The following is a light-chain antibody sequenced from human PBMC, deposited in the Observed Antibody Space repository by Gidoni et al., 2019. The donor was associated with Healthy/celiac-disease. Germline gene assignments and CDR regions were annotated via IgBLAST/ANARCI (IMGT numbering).Light chain of an antibody. CDR1: SSDVGGYNY. CDR2: EVS. Sequence: QSALTQPASVSGSPGQSITISCTGTSSDVGGYNYGSWYQQHPGKAPKLMSYEVSNRPSGVSNRFSGSKSGNTASLTISGLQAEDEADYYCSSYTSSSTLVFGGGTKLTVL. CDR3: SSYTSSSTLV. V-gene: IGLV2-14*01. J-gene: IGLJ2*01.